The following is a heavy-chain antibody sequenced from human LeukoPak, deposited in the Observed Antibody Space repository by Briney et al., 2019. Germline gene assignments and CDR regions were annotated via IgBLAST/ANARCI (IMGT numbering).Heavy chain of an antibody. J-gene: IGHJ4*02. Sequence: GGSLRLSCAASGFTLSSYAMHWVRQAPGKGLEWVAVISYDGSNKYYADSVKGRFTISRDNSKNTLYLQMNSLRAEDTAVYYCARGRGLAWYFDYWGQGTLVTVSS. V-gene: IGHV3-30*04. CDR2: ISYDGSNK. CDR3: ARGRGLAWYFDY. CDR1: GFTLSSYA.